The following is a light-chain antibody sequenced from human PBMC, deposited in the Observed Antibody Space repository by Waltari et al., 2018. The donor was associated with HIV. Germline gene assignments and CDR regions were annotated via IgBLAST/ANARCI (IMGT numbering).Light chain of an antibody. CDR1: GSNIGSRT. CDR2: HDH. CDR3: AAWDDSLSGFV. Sequence: QSVLTQPPSLSAAPGHKINISCSGGGSNIGSRTVHWYQQLPSRAPKLIIDHDHRRPSGVSDRFTASKSGTSASLFISKLQAEDEATYYCAAWDDSLSGFVFGGGT. V-gene: IGLV1-44*01. J-gene: IGLJ3*02.